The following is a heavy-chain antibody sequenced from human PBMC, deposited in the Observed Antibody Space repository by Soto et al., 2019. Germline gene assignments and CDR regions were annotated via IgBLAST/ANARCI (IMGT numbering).Heavy chain of an antibody. CDR2: IRSKTNNYAT. J-gene: IGHJ4*02. V-gene: IGHV3-73*01. CDR3: NTLNSIGSDY. Sequence: PGGSLRLSCAASGFSFSAAAMHWVRQASGRGLEWICRIRSKTNNYATIYSASVKGRFIISRDDSKNTAYLEMTSLKYEDTAVYYCNTLNSIGSDYWGQGSLVTVSS. CDR1: GFSFSAAA. D-gene: IGHD3-3*02.